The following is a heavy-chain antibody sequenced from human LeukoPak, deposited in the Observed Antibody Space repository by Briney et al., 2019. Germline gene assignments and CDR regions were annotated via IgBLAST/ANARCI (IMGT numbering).Heavy chain of an antibody. J-gene: IGHJ6*02. CDR3: ARGYSSGWLHYYYYGMDV. CDR1: GFTFSSYS. Sequence: GGSLRLSCAASGFTFSSYSMNWVRQAPGKGLEWVSSISSSSSYIYYADSVKGRFTISRDNSKNTLYLQMNSLRAEDTAVYYCARGYSSGWLHYYYYGMDVWGQGTTVTVSS. CDR2: ISSSSSYI. D-gene: IGHD6-19*01. V-gene: IGHV3-21*01.